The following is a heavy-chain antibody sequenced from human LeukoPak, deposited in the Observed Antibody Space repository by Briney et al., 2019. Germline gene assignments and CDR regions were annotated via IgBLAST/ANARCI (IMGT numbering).Heavy chain of an antibody. J-gene: IGHJ6*04. D-gene: IGHD5-12*01. V-gene: IGHV3-30*18. Sequence: PGRSLRLSCAASGFTFSSYGMHWVRQAPGKGLEWVAVISYDGSNKYYADSVKGRFTISRDSSKNTLYLQMNSLRAEDTAVYYCAKARGYSGYDVGRYYYYYYGMDVWGKGTTVTVSS. CDR1: GFTFSSYG. CDR3: AKARGYSGYDVGRYYYYYYGMDV. CDR2: ISYDGSNK.